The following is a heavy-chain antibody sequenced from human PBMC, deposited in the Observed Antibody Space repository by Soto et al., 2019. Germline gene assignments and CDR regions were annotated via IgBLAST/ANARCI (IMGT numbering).Heavy chain of an antibody. CDR1: GVSIISGNW. CDR2: IFHDGTA. D-gene: IGHD2-8*01. J-gene: IGHJ4*02. V-gene: IGHV4-4*02. CDR3: ARLVYDTRLNYMYFDF. Sequence: SETLSLTCAVSGVSIISGNWWTWVRQTPQRGLEYIGEIFHDGTANYYPSFERRVAISVDTSKNQFSLKLTSVTAADTAIYFCARLVYDTRLNYMYFDFWGQGALVTVSS.